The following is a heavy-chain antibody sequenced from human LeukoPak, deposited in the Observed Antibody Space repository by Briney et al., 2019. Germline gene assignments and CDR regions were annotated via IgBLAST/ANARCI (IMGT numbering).Heavy chain of an antibody. CDR1: GYTFTSYD. CDR3: ARAPVIAAAGTNWFDP. J-gene: IGHJ5*02. D-gene: IGHD6-13*01. CDR2: MNPNSGNT. Sequence: ASVKVSCKASGYTFTSYDINWVRQATGQGLEWMGWMNPNSGNTGNAQKFQGRVTMTRNNSISTAYMELSSLRSEDTAVYYCARAPVIAAAGTNWFDPWGQGTLVSVSS. V-gene: IGHV1-8*01.